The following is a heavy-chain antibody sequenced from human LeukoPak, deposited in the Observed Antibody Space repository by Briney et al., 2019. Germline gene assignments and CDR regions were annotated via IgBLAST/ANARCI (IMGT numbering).Heavy chain of an antibody. CDR3: AGGGAFNYYMDV. Sequence: SVKVSCKASGGTFSGHSISWVRQAPGQGLEWMGGLIPIFGTTNYTQKFQGRLKISTDDSTTTAYMEMSSLRSEDTAVYYCAGGGAFNYYMDVWGEGTTVTVFS. J-gene: IGHJ6*03. V-gene: IGHV1-69*05. CDR2: LIPIFGTT. D-gene: IGHD2-21*01. CDR1: GGTFSGHS.